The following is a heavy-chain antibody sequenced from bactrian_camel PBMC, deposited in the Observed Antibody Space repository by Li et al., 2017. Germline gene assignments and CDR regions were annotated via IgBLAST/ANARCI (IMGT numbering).Heavy chain of an antibody. V-gene: IGHV3S40*01. D-gene: IGHD3*01. Sequence: EVQLVESGGGLVQFGGSLRLSCAASGFTFSSYDMSWVRQAPGKGLEWVSAINSGGSSTFYAGSVKGRFTISRDNAKNTLYLQMNSLKTEDTAVYHCAAEPRGSAYWGQGTQVTVS. CDR2: INSGGSST. CDR1: GFTFSSYD. CDR3: AAEPRGSAY. J-gene: IGHJ4*01.